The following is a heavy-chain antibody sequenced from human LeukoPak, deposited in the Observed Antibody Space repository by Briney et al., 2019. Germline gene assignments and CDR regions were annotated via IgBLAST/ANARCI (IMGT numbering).Heavy chain of an antibody. CDR2: ISASDGST. D-gene: IGHD6-13*01. CDR3: AKARLAATGTHFDY. Sequence: GGSLRLSCAASEFTFSNYAMSWVRRAPGKGLEWVSSISASDGSTYYADSVKGRFTVSRDNSKNTLYLHMNSLRAEDTAVYYCAKARLAATGTHFDYWGQGTLVTVSS. V-gene: IGHV3-23*01. CDR1: EFTFSNYA. J-gene: IGHJ4*02.